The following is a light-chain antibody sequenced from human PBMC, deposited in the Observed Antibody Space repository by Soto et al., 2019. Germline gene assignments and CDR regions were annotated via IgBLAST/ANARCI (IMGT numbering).Light chain of an antibody. Sequence: ALTQPASVSGSPGQSITISCAGTSSDVGAYKYVSWYQQNPGKAPQLIIYEVSSRPSGVSNRFSGSKSGNTASLTISGLQAEDEADYYCSPFTSATTLYVFGSGTKVTVL. J-gene: IGLJ1*01. CDR1: SSDVGAYKY. CDR3: SPFTSATTLYV. CDR2: EVS. V-gene: IGLV2-14*01.